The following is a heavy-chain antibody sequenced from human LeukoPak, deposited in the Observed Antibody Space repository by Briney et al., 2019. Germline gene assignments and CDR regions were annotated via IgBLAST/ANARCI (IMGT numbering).Heavy chain of an antibody. Sequence: GGSLRLSCAASGFAFSSYGMHWVRQAPGKGLGWVAVIWYDGSNKYYADSVKGRFTISRDNSKNTLYLQMNSLRAEDTAVYYCARDGGARGGSFDYWGQGTLVTVSS. CDR1: GFAFSSYG. V-gene: IGHV3-33*01. CDR3: ARDGGARGGSFDY. CDR2: IWYDGSNK. J-gene: IGHJ4*02. D-gene: IGHD2-21*01.